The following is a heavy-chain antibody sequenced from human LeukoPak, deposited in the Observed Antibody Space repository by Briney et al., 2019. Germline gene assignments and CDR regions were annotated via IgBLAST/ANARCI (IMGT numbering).Heavy chain of an antibody. V-gene: IGHV3-21*06. D-gene: IGHD1-14*01. Sequence: GGSLRLSCTTSGLTFSTSGFNWVRQAPGEGLEWVASIGPTGFDRYHADSIKGRFTISRDNANNFLYLQMDSLRAEDTAVYYCATETNGRHYDYWGQGTLLTVSS. J-gene: IGHJ4*02. CDR2: IGPTGFDR. CDR1: GLTFSTSG. CDR3: ATETNGRHYDY.